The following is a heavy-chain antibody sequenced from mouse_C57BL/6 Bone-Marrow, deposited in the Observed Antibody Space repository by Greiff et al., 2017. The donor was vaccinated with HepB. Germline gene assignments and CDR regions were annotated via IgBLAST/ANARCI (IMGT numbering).Heavy chain of an antibody. CDR2: IDPSDSYT. Sequence: QVQLQQPGAELVKPGASVKLSCKASGYTFTSYWMQWVKQRPGQGLEWIGEIDPSDSYTNYNQKFKGKATLTVDTSSSTAYMQLSSLTSEDSAVYYCARESNFYYFDYWGQGTTLTVSS. V-gene: IGHV1-50*01. D-gene: IGHD2-5*01. CDR3: ARESNFYYFDY. CDR1: GYTFTSYW. J-gene: IGHJ2*01.